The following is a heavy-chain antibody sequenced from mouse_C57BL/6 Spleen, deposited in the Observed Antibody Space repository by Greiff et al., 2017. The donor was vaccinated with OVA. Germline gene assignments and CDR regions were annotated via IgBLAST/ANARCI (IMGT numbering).Heavy chain of an antibody. J-gene: IGHJ4*01. CDR2: ISGGGGNT. CDR1: GFTFSSYT. V-gene: IGHV5-9*01. Sequence: DVMLVESGGGLVKPGGSLKLSCAASGFTFSSYTMSWVRQTPEKRLEWVATISGGGGNTYYPDSVKGRFTISRDNAKNTLYLQMSSLRSEDTAVYYCARLVTDYYAMDYWGQGTSVTVSS. D-gene: IGHD2-5*01. CDR3: ARLVTDYYAMDY.